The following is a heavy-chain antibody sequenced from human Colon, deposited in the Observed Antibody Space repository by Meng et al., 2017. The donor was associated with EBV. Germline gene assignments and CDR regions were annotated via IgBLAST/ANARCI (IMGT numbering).Heavy chain of an antibody. J-gene: IGHJ4*02. V-gene: IGHV4-4*02. CDR1: GGSISRSDW. CDR3: ASSDYYRSDY. Sequence: QLYLQESGLGLVKPSETLSLTCAVSGGSISRSDWWSWVRPPPGKGLEWIGETSHSGSTDYSPSLKSRVTISLDKSKNQLSLKLNSVTAADTAVYYCASSDYYRSDYWGQGTLVTVSS. CDR2: TSHSGST. D-gene: IGHD3-22*01.